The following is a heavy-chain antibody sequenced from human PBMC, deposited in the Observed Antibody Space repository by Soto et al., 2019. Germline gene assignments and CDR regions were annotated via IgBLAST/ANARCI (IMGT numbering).Heavy chain of an antibody. Sequence: VKVSCQASGYTFTCYYMHLVRQAPGQGLEWMGWINPNSGGTNYAQKFQGRVTMTRDTSISTAYMELSRLRSDDTAVYYCVAATHPANLGYFDYWGQGTLVTVSS. J-gene: IGHJ4*02. V-gene: IGHV1-2*02. CDR2: INPNSGGT. CDR3: VAATHPANLGYFDY. D-gene: IGHD2-15*01. CDR1: GYTFTCYY.